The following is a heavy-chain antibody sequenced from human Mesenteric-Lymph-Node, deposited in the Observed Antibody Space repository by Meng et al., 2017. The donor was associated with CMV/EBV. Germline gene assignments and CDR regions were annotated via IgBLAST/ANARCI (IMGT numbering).Heavy chain of an antibody. D-gene: IGHD3-16*01. CDR1: GFTFGAYA. J-gene: IGHJ4*02. V-gene: IGHV3-21*06. CDR2: ITSGSSYT. CDR3: TRGPLTD. Sequence: GGSLRLSCTASGFTFGAYAMSWVRQAPGKGLEWVSIITSGSSYTFYADSVKGRFTISRDDAKNLLVLQLNNLRTEDTAVYYCTRGPLTDWDQGTLVTVSS.